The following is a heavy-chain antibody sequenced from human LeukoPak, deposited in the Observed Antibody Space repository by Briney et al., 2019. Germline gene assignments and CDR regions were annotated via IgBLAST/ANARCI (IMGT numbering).Heavy chain of an antibody. Sequence: GGSLRLSCAASGFTFSSYAMSWVRQAPGKGLEWVSAISGSGGTGTYYADSVKGRFTISRDNSKNTLYLQMNSLRAEDTAVYYCARWGNYYDSSGYYYRVFDYWGQGTLVTVSS. CDR1: GFTFSSYA. CDR2: ISGSGGTGT. CDR3: ARWGNYYDSSGYYYRVFDY. J-gene: IGHJ4*02. V-gene: IGHV3-23*01. D-gene: IGHD3-22*01.